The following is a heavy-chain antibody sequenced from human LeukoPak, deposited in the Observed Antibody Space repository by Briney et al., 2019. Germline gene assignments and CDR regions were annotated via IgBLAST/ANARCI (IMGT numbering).Heavy chain of an antibody. V-gene: IGHV4-39*01. D-gene: IGHD6-13*01. J-gene: IGHJ4*02. Sequence: SETLSLTCTVSGGSVSSSIYYWGWIRQPPGKGLEWIGRIYYSGSTYQNPSLKSRVTISVDTSKNQFSLKLSSVTAADTAVYHCARCIAAAGAGGTVYFDYWGQGTLVTVSS. CDR2: IYYSGST. CDR1: GGSVSSSIYY. CDR3: ARCIAAAGAGGTVYFDY.